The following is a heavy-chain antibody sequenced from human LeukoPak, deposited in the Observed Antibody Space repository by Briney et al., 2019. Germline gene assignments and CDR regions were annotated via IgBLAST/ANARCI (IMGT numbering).Heavy chain of an antibody. J-gene: IGHJ5*02. Sequence: GGSLRLSCTASGSTFSSYEMNWVRQAPGKGLEWVSYISRSGSIIYYADSVKGRFTISRENAKNSLYLQMNSLGAEDTALYYCAKDRSGYSSSLGCFDPWGQGTLVTVSS. CDR3: AKDRSGYSSSLGCFDP. D-gene: IGHD6-6*01. CDR1: GSTFSSYE. V-gene: IGHV3-48*03. CDR2: ISRSGSII.